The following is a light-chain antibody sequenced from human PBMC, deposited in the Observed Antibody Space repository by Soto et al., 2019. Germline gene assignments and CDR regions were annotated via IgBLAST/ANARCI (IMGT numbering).Light chain of an antibody. CDR3: SSYTTSNTWL. V-gene: IGLV2-14*01. J-gene: IGLJ3*02. CDR2: EVS. Sequence: QSALTQPASVSGSPGQSITISCTATTSDVGGFDSVSWYQQHPGTAPRVIIYEVSNRPSGVSYRFSGSKSDNTDSLTISGLQADDEADYYCSSYTTSNTWLFGGGTKLTVL. CDR1: TSDVGGFDS.